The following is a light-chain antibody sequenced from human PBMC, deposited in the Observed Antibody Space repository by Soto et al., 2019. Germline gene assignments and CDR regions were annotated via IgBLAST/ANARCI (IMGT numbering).Light chain of an antibody. CDR2: GVF. J-gene: IGKJ2*01. CDR3: QHYDGSPRT. V-gene: IGKV3-20*01. Sequence: ETVLTQSPGTVSLSPGERATLSCRTSQSVSNNYLAWYQQKPGQAPRLLIYGVFNRATGIPDKFSGSGSGTDFTLTISGLEPEDSAVYYSQHYDGSPRTFGQGTKLEIK. CDR1: QSVSNNY.